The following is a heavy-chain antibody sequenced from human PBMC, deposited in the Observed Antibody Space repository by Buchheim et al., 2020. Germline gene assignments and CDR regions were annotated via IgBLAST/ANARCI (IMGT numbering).Heavy chain of an antibody. Sequence: QVTLRESGPALVSPTQTLTLTCSVSGFSLRTREMSASWFRQPPGKAPEWIALIDSDEVKYYNASLKTRAMMSRDTSKNEVGLIMTDMGPADAGTYYCARILGYCSGSRCFFYYGTDVWGRGT. J-gene: IGHJ6*02. D-gene: IGHD2-15*01. V-gene: IGHV2-70*13. CDR3: ARILGYCSGSRCFFYYGTDV. CDR2: IDSDEVK. CDR1: GFSLRTREMS.